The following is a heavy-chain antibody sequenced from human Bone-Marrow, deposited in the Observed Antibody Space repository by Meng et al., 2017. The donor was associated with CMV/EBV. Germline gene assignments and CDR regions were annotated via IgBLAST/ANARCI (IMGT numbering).Heavy chain of an antibody. V-gene: IGHV1-69*02. J-gene: IGHJ6*02. CDR3: AIVPPRRVQLWFGGYYYYGMDV. CDR2: IIPILGIA. Sequence: SAKVSCKASGGTFSSYTISWVRQAPGQGLEWMGRIIPILGIANYAQKFQGRVTITADKSTSTAYMELSSLRSEDTAVYYCAIVPPRRVQLWFGGYYYYGMDVWGQGTTVTVSS. D-gene: IGHD3-10*01. CDR1: GGTFSSYT.